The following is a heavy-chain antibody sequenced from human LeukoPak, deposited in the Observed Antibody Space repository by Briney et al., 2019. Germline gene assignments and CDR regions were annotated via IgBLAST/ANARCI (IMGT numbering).Heavy chain of an antibody. D-gene: IGHD6-13*01. Sequence: GGSLRLSCAASGFTVSSNYMSWVRQAPGKGLEWVSVIYSGGSTYYADSVKGRFTISRDNSKNTLYLQMNSLRAEDTAVYHCARERRAAAGIYYYMDVWGKGTTVTVSS. CDR2: IYSGGST. J-gene: IGHJ6*03. V-gene: IGHV3-53*01. CDR3: ARERRAAAGIYYYMDV. CDR1: GFTVSSNY.